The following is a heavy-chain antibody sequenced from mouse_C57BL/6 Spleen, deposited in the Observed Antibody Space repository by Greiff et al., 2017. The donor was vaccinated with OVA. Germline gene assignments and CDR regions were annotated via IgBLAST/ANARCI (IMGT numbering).Heavy chain of an antibody. CDR3: ARQSIVTTESAMDY. CDR2: ISSGGSYT. V-gene: IGHV5-6*01. J-gene: IGHJ4*01. Sequence: EVMLVESGGDLVKPGGSLKLSCAASGFTFSSYGMSWVRQTPDKRLEWVATISSGGSYTYYPDSVKGRFTISRDNAKNTLYLQMSSLKSEDTAMYYCARQSIVTTESAMDYWGQGTSVTVSS. CDR1: GFTFSSYG. D-gene: IGHD2-12*01.